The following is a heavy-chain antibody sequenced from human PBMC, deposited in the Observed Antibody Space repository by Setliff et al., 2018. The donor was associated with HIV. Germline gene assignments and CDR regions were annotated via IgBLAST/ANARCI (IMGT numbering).Heavy chain of an antibody. V-gene: IGHV4-4*09. D-gene: IGHD3-22*01. J-gene: IGHJ4*02. Sequence: SSETLSLTCTVSGGSISSYYWSWIRQPPGKGLEWIGYIYTSGSTNYNPSLKSRVTIPVDTSKNQFSLKLSSVPAADTAVYYCARGLSFYDPGGFDYWGQGTLVTVSS. CDR3: ARGLSFYDPGGFDY. CDR2: IYTSGST. CDR1: GGSISSYY.